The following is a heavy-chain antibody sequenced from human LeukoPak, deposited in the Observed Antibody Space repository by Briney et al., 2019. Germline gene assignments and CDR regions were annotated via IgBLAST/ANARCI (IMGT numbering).Heavy chain of an antibody. V-gene: IGHV1-69*06. J-gene: IGHJ3*02. Sequence: GASVKVSCKASGGTFSSYAISWVRQAPGQGLEWMGGIIPIFGTANYAQKFQGRVTITADKSTSTAYMELSSLRSEDTAVYYCARDAGATTLGAFDIWGQGTMVTVSS. CDR1: GGTFSSYA. CDR3: ARDAGATTLGAFDI. D-gene: IGHD1-26*01. CDR2: IIPIFGTA.